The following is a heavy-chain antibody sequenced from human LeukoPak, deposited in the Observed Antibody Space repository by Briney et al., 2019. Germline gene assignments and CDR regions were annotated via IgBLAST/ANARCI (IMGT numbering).Heavy chain of an antibody. CDR1: GFTFSSYG. J-gene: IGHJ6*02. Sequence: PGRSLRLSCAASGFTFSSYGMHWVRQAPGKGLEWVAVISYDGSNKYYADSVKGRFTISRDNSKNTLYLQMNSLRAEDTAVYYCAKDSREQWLVFGGYYYGMDVWGQGTTVTVSS. CDR3: AKDSREQWLVFGGYYYGMDV. D-gene: IGHD6-19*01. V-gene: IGHV3-30*18. CDR2: ISYDGSNK.